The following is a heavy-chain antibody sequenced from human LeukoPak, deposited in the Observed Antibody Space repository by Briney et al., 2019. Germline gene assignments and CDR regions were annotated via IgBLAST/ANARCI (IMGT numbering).Heavy chain of an antibody. Sequence: GASVKLSCKASGYTFISYHLHWVRQAPGQGLEWMGIINPSGGSTSYAQKFQGRVTMTRDTSTSTVYMELSSLRSEDTAVYYCARVGSSTWYESDYWGQGTLVTVSS. J-gene: IGHJ4*02. CDR3: ARVGSSTWYESDY. CDR2: INPSGGST. V-gene: IGHV1-46*01. CDR1: GYTFISYH. D-gene: IGHD6-13*01.